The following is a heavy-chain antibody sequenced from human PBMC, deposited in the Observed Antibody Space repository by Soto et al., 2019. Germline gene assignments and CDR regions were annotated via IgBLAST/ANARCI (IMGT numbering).Heavy chain of an antibody. CDR2: IDPSDSYT. J-gene: IGHJ4*02. CDR3: ARPANTVADHFDL. V-gene: IGHV5-10-1*01. Sequence: GESLKISCKGSGYSFTSYWLSCVSQMPGKGLEWVGRIDPSDSYTNYSPSFQGHVTISADKSISTAYLQWSSLKASDTAIYYCARPANTVADHFDLWGQGTPVTVSS. CDR1: GYSFTSYW. D-gene: IGHD4-17*01.